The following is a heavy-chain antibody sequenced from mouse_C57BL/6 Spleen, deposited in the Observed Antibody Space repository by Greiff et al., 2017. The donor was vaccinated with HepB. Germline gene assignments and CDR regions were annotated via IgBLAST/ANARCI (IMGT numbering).Heavy chain of an antibody. CDR3: ARDSIYDGYAGFDY. V-gene: IGHV5-4*01. D-gene: IGHD2-3*01. Sequence: EVKVVESGGGLVKPGGSLKLSCAASGFTFSSYAMSWVRQTPEKRLEWVATISDGGSYTYYPDNVKGRFTISRDNAKNNLYLQMSHLKSEDTAMYYCARDSIYDGYAGFDYWGQGTTLTVSS. CDR1: GFTFSSYA. J-gene: IGHJ2*01. CDR2: ISDGGSYT.